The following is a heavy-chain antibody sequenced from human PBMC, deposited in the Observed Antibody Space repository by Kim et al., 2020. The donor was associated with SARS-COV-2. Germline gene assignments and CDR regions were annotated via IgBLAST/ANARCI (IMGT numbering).Heavy chain of an antibody. V-gene: IGHV4-34*01. CDR3: ARGRTTYGSGSYYSDFDY. CDR2: INHSGST. CDR1: GGSFSGYY. Sequence: SETLSLTCAVYGGSFSGYYWSWIRQPPGKGLEWIGEINHSGSTNYNPSLKSRVTISVDTSKNQFSLKLSSVTAADTAVYYCARGRTTYGSGSYYSDFDYWGQGTLVTVSS. J-gene: IGHJ4*02. D-gene: IGHD3-10*01.